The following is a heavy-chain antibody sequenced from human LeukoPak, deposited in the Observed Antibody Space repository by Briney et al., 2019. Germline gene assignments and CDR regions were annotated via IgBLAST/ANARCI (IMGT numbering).Heavy chain of an antibody. J-gene: IGHJ4*02. CDR3: AKPATRGYSYGGGTFDY. CDR2: MIGGGGRK. Sequence: GGSLSLSCAASGFTFSSYAMSWVRQAPGRGREWGSAMIGGGGRKYYADSVEGRFTISRDNSKNTLNLKMNSLRAEDTAVYYCAKPATRGYSYGGGTFDYWGQGTLVTVSS. V-gene: IGHV3-23*01. D-gene: IGHD5-18*01. CDR1: GFTFSSYA.